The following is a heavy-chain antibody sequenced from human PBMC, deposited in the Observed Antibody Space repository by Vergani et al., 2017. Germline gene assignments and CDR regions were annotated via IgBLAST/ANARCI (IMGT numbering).Heavy chain of an antibody. CDR2: ISGSGDTT. CDR3: AKDPATSMGF. J-gene: IGHJ4*01. D-gene: IGHD1-26*01. Sequence: EVQLLESGGGLVQPGGSLRLSCAASGLTFSTYAMSWVRQAPGKGLEWVSTISGSGDTTYYADSVKGRFAISRDNSKNTLSLQMNSLRAEDTAVYYCAKDPATSMGFGGQGILVTVSS. CDR1: GLTFSTYA. V-gene: IGHV3-23*01.